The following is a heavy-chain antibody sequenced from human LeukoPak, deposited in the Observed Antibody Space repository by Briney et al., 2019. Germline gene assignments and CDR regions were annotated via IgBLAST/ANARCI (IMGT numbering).Heavy chain of an antibody. Sequence: PGGSLRLSCAAPGFTVSSNYMSWVRQAPGKGLEWVSVIYSGGSTYYADSVKGRFTISRDNSKNTLYLQMNSLRAEDTAVYYCARSEWPDAFDIWGQGTLVTVSS. CDR2: IYSGGST. D-gene: IGHD3-3*01. CDR3: ARSEWPDAFDI. V-gene: IGHV3-53*01. J-gene: IGHJ3*02. CDR1: GFTVSSNY.